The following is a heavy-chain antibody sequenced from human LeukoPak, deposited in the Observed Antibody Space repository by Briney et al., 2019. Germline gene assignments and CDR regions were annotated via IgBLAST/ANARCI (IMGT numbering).Heavy chain of an antibody. CDR2: IIPIFGTA. CDR1: GGTFSSYA. CDR3: ARSPIKDIAAASYYFDY. D-gene: IGHD6-13*01. Sequence: SVKVSCKASGGTFSSYAISWVRQAPGQGLEWMGGIIPIFGTANYAQKFQGRVTITADKSTSTAYMELSSLRSEDTAVYYCARSPIKDIAAASYYFDYWGQGTLVAVSS. V-gene: IGHV1-69*06. J-gene: IGHJ4*02.